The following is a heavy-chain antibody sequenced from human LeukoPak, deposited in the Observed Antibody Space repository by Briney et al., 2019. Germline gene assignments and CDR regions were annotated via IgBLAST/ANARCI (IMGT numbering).Heavy chain of an antibody. CDR2: INHSGST. D-gene: IGHD5-12*01. CDR1: GGSFSGYY. J-gene: IGHJ5*02. V-gene: IGHV4-34*01. CDR3: ARRATGWLPQRYNWFDP. Sequence: PSETLSLTCAVYGGSFSGYYWSWIRQPPGKGLEWIGEINHSGSTNYNPSLKSRVTISVDTSKNQFSLKLSSVTAADTAVYYCARRATGWLPQRYNWFDPWGQGTLVTASS.